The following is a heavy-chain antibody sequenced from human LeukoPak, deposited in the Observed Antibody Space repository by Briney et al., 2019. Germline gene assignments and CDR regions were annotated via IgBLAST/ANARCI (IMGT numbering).Heavy chain of an antibody. CDR2: IIPIFGTA. J-gene: IGHJ4*02. CDR3: ARDHCSRGSCLGGH. Sequence: ASVNVSCKASGGTFSSYAISWVRQAPGQGLEWMGGIIPIFGTANYAQKFQGRVTITADESTSTAYMELSSLRSENTAMYYCARDHCSRGSCLGGHWGQGTLVTVSS. V-gene: IGHV1-69*01. D-gene: IGHD2-15*01. CDR1: GGTFSSYA.